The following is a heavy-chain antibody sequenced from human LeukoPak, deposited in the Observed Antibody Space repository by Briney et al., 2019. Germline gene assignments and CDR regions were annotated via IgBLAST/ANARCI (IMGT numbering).Heavy chain of an antibody. CDR2: ISAYNGNT. J-gene: IGHJ4*02. CDR3: ARVHDFWSGYYTEFDY. Sequence: ASVKVSCKASGYTFTSYGISWVRQAPGQGLEWMGWISAYNGNTNYAQKLQGRVTMTTDTSTSTAYMELRSRRSDDTAVYYCARVHDFWSGYYTEFDYWGQGTLVTVSS. V-gene: IGHV1-18*01. D-gene: IGHD3-3*01. CDR1: GYTFTSYG.